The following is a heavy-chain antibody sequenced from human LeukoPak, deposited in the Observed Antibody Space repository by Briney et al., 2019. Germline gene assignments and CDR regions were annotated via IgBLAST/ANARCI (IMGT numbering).Heavy chain of an antibody. CDR1: GYTFTGYY. V-gene: IGHV1-46*01. CDR2: INPSGGST. Sequence: ASVKVSCKASGYTFTGYYMHWVRQAPGQGLEWMGIINPSGGSTSYAQKLQGRVTMTRDMSTSTVYMELSSLRSEDTAVYYCARGYMTRYYYMDVWGKGTTVTVSS. CDR3: ARGYMTRYYYMDV. J-gene: IGHJ6*03. D-gene: IGHD1-1*01.